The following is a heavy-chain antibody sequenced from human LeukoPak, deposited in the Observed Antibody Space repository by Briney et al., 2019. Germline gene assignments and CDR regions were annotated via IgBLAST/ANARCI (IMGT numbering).Heavy chain of an antibody. CDR3: ARNPLGNCSSTSCLRYWYFDL. Sequence: SETLSLTCTVSGGSISPYYWSWIRQPPGKGLEWIGYIYYSGSTNYNPSLKSRVTISVDTSKNQFSLKLSSVTAADTAVYYCARNPLGNCSSTSCLRYWYFDLWGRGTLVTVSS. V-gene: IGHV4-59*01. CDR2: IYYSGST. D-gene: IGHD2-2*01. CDR1: GGSISPYY. J-gene: IGHJ2*01.